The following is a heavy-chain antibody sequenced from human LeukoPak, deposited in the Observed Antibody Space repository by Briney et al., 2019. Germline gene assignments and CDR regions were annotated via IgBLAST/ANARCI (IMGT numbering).Heavy chain of an antibody. CDR1: GYTFTDYY. CDR3: AREGDYGDNRIVIDY. D-gene: IGHD4-23*01. J-gene: IGHJ4*02. V-gene: IGHV1-2*02. CDR2: INPNSGGT. Sequence: ASVKVSCKASGYTFTDYYMHWVRQAPGQGLEWMGWINPNSGGTNYAQKSQGRVTMTRDTSISTAYMELSRLRSDDTAVYYCAREGDYGDNRIVIDYWGQGTLVTVSS.